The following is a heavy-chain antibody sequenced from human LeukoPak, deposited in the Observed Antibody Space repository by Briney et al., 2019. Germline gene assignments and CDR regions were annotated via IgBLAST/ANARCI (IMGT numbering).Heavy chain of an antibody. Sequence: SETLSLTCTVSGGSISSGGYYWSWIRQHPGKGLEWIGYIYYSGSTYYNPSLKSRVTISVYTSKNQFSLKLSSVTAADTAVYYCASLFGDYSWFDPWGQGALVTVSS. CDR1: GGSISSGGYY. CDR2: IYYSGST. CDR3: ASLFGDYSWFDP. D-gene: IGHD4-17*01. J-gene: IGHJ5*02. V-gene: IGHV4-31*03.